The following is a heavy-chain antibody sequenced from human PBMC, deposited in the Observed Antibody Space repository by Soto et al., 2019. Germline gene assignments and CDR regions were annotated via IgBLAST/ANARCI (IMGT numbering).Heavy chain of an antibody. CDR1: GYSFTSYW. CDR2: IDPSDSYT. CDR3: ARRTYYYDSSGYYYFDY. D-gene: IGHD3-22*01. Sequence: GESLKISCKGSGYSFTSYWISWVRQMPGKVLEWMGRIDPSDSYTNYSPSFQGHVTISADKSISTAYLQWSSLKASDTAMYYCARRTYYYDSSGYYYFDYWGQGXLVTVSS. J-gene: IGHJ4*02. V-gene: IGHV5-10-1*01.